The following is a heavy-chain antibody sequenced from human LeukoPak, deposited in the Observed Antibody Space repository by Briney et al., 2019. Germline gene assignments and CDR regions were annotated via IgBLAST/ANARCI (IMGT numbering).Heavy chain of an antibody. D-gene: IGHD1-26*01. Sequence: PSETLSLTCTVSGGSISSSSHYWGWIRQPPGKGLEWIGSMYYRGSTYHNPSLKSRVTISVDTSKNQFSLKLSSVTAADTAVYYCATTTIRLGYWGQGTLVTVS. CDR2: MYYRGST. CDR1: GGSISSSSHY. J-gene: IGHJ4*02. CDR3: ATTTIRLGY. V-gene: IGHV4-39*07.